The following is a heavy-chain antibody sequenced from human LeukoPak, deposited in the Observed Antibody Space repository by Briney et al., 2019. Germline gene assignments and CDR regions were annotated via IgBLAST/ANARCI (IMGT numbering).Heavy chain of an antibody. V-gene: IGHV1-8*01. J-gene: IGHJ6*03. D-gene: IGHD6-19*01. CDR2: MNPNTGNT. CDR1: GYTFISYD. CDR3: ARRAVGNSYYYSMDV. Sequence: ASVKVSCKASGYTFISYDLNWVRQVPGQGLEWMGWMNPNTGNTGYAQKFQGKVTITRNTSISTAFMELSSLRSEDTAVYYCARRAVGNSYYYSMDVWGKGTTVTVSS.